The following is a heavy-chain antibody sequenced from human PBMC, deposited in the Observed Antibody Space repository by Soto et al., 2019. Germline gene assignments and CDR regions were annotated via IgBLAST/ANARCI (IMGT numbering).Heavy chain of an antibody. J-gene: IGHJ4*02. Sequence: PGGSLRLSCAASGFTFSSYGMHWVRQAPGKGLEWVAVISYDGSNKYYADSVKGRFTISRDNSKNTLYLQMNSLRAEDTAVYYCAKATVGSGWSLDYWGQGTLVTVS. D-gene: IGHD6-19*01. CDR1: GFTFSSYG. CDR2: ISYDGSNK. CDR3: AKATVGSGWSLDY. V-gene: IGHV3-30*18.